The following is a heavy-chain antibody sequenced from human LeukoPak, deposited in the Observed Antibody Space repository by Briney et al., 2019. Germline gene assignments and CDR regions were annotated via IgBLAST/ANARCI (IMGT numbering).Heavy chain of an antibody. CDR2: INPEETTT. V-gene: IGHV3-74*01. Sequence: PGGSLRLSCAASGFPFSRYWMHWVRQAPGKGLVWISRINPEETTTSYADSVRGRFTISRDNAKNTLYLEMNSLRTEDTAVYYCARGGLEPVDYWGQGSLVTVSS. CDR1: GFPFSRYW. J-gene: IGHJ4*02. D-gene: IGHD1-14*01. CDR3: ARGGLEPVDY.